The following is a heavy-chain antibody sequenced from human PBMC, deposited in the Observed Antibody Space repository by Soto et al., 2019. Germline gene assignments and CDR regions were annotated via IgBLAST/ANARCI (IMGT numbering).Heavy chain of an antibody. CDR1: GGSISSGDYY. J-gene: IGHJ4*02. CDR3: ARDGTNYGDYVIDY. D-gene: IGHD4-17*01. CDR2: IYYSGST. Sequence: PSETLSLTCTVSGGSISSGDYYWSWIRQPPGKGLEWIGYIYYSGSTYYNPSLKSRVTISVDTSKNQFSLKLSSVTAADTAVYYCARDGTNYGDYVIDYWGQGTVVTVSS. V-gene: IGHV4-30-4*01.